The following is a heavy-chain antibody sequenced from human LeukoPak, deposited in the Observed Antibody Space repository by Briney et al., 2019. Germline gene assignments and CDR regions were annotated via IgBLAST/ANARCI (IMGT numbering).Heavy chain of an antibody. Sequence: SQTLSLTCTVSGGSISSGSYYWSWIRQPAGKGLEWIGRIYTSGSTNYNPSLKSRVTISVDTSKNQFSLKLSSVTAADTAVYYCARHKSIAAAGGLDYWGQGTLVTVSS. V-gene: IGHV4-61*02. CDR1: GGSISSGSYY. CDR3: ARHKSIAAAGGLDY. CDR2: IYTSGST. J-gene: IGHJ4*02. D-gene: IGHD6-13*01.